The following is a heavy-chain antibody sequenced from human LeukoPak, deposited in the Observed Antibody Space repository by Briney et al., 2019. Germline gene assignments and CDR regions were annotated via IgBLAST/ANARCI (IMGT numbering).Heavy chain of an antibody. CDR2: IYSGGNT. Sequence: PGGSLRLSCAASGFTVSSNYMSWVRQAPGKGLEWVSIIYSGGNTYYADSVEGRFTISRDNSKNTLFLHMNSLRAEDTAVYYSARLVVTATHFDSWGQGTLVTVSS. V-gene: IGHV3-66*04. CDR1: GFTVSSNY. CDR3: ARLVVTATHFDS. J-gene: IGHJ4*02. D-gene: IGHD2-21*02.